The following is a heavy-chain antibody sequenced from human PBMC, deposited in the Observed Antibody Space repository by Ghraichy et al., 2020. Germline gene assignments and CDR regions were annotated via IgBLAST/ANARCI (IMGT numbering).Heavy chain of an antibody. CDR3: AREYGGYGHYYYYGMDV. CDR1: GGSISSSSYY. V-gene: IGHV4-39*01. CDR2: IYYSGST. D-gene: IGHD5-12*01. J-gene: IGHJ6*02. Sequence: SETLSLTCTVSGGSISSSSYYWGWIRQPPGKGLEWIGSIYYSGSTYYNPSLKSRVTISVDTSKNQFSLKLSSVTAADTAVYYCAREYGGYGHYYYYGMDVWGQGTTVTVSS.